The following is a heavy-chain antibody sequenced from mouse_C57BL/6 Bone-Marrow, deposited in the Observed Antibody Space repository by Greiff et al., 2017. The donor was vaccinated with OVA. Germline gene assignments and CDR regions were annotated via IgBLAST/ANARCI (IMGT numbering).Heavy chain of an antibody. Sequence: VQRVESGPGLVQPSQSLSITCTVSGFSLTSYGVHWVRQSPGKGLEWLGVIWSGGSTDYNAAFISRLSISKDNSKSQVFFKMNSLQADDTAIYYCARYYYGSTWYFDVWGTGTTVTVSS. V-gene: IGHV2-2*01. CDR2: IWSGGST. CDR1: GFSLTSYG. D-gene: IGHD1-1*01. J-gene: IGHJ1*03. CDR3: ARYYYGSTWYFDV.